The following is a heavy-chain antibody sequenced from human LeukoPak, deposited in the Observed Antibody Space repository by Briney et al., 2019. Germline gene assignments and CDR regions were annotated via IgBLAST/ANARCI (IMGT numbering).Heavy chain of an antibody. CDR1: GFTFSSYW. J-gene: IGHJ6*03. CDR3: AREGRDGYYYYYYYMDV. CDR2: INSDGYSI. D-gene: IGHD5-24*01. V-gene: IGHV3-74*01. Sequence: GGSLRLSCAASGFTFSSYWMHWVRQAPGKGLVWVSRINSDGYSITYADSVKGRFTISRDNAKNTLYLQMNSLRAEDTAVYYCAREGRDGYYYYYYYMDVWGKGTTVTVSS.